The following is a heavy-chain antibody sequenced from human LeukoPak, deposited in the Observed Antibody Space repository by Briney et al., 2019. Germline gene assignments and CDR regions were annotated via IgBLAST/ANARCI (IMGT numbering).Heavy chain of an antibody. J-gene: IGHJ3*02. V-gene: IGHV4-39*01. D-gene: IGHD6-6*01. CDR2: VYYSGST. CDR3: ASSVGQVVRGAFDI. CDR1: GGSISSSGYY. Sequence: SETLSLTCTVSGGSISSSGYYWGWIRQPPGKGLEWIGSVYYSGSTYYNPSLKSRVTTSVDTSKNQFSLKLRSLTAADTSVYYCASSVGQVVRGAFDIWGQGTMVTVSS.